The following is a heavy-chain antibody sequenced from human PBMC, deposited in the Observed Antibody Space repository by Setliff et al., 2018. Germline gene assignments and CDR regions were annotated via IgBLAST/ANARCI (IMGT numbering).Heavy chain of an antibody. CDR1: GASINSGNYY. V-gene: IGHV4-61*02. Sequence: PSETMSLTCAVSGASINSGNYYWSWIRQPASKGLEWVGRLHTSGSTTYNPSLQSRVTISVETSKNHFSLNLTSVTSLKIEDTAVYYCSTVAAYTGRNIGSRGTDAFHLWGQGTMVTVSS. CDR2: LHTSGST. D-gene: IGHD3-16*01. CDR3: STVAAYTGRNIGSRGTDAFHL. J-gene: IGHJ3*01.